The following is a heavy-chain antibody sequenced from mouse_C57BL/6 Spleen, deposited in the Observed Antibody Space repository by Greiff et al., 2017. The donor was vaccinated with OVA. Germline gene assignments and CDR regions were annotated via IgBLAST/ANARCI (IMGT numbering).Heavy chain of an antibody. CDR3: ARHGGYYGNYDAMDY. CDR2: ISSGGSYT. D-gene: IGHD2-1*01. J-gene: IGHJ4*01. Sequence: EVKVVESGGDLVKPGGSLKLSCAASGFTFSSYGMSWVRQTPDKRLEWVATISSGGSYTYYPDSVKGRFTISRDKAKNTMYLQMSSLKSEDTAMYYCARHGGYYGNYDAMDYWGQGTSLTVSS. CDR1: GFTFSSYG. V-gene: IGHV5-6*01.